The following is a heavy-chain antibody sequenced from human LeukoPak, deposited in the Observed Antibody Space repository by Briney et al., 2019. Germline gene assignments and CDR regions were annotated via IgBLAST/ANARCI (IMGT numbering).Heavy chain of an antibody. D-gene: IGHD3-22*01. CDR3: ANTEEAYYDSSGYPP. CDR2: ISGSGGST. CDR1: GLTFSSYA. V-gene: IGHV3-23*01. Sequence: GGSLRLSCAASGLTFSSYAMSWVRQAPGKGLEWVSAISGSGGSTYYADSVKGRFTISRDNSKNTLYLQMNSLRAEDTAVYYCANTEEAYYDSSGYPPWGQGTLVTVSS. J-gene: IGHJ5*02.